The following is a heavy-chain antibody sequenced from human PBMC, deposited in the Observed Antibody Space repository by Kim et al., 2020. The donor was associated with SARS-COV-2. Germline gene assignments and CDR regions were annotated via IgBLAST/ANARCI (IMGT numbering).Heavy chain of an antibody. Sequence: TPSLKSRGTLSVDTSNNQFALKLGSVSAADTAVYYCARVTLVTTEPFFDYWGQGTLVTVSS. CDR3: ARVTLVTTEPFFDY. J-gene: IGHJ4*02. D-gene: IGHD1-26*01. V-gene: IGHV4-4*07.